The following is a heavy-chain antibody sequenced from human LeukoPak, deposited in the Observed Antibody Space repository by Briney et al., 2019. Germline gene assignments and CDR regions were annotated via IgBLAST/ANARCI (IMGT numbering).Heavy chain of an antibody. CDR1: GYTFTSYG. D-gene: IGHD2-2*01. J-gene: IGHJ6*02. CDR2: ISAYNGNT. Sequence: ASEKVSCKASGYTFTSYGISWVRQAPGQGLEWMGWISAYNGNTNYAQKLQGRVTMTTDTSTSTAYMELRSLRSDDTAVYYCARDRGSTSWRYYYYGMDVWGQGTTVTVSS. CDR3: ARDRGSTSWRYYYYGMDV. V-gene: IGHV1-18*01.